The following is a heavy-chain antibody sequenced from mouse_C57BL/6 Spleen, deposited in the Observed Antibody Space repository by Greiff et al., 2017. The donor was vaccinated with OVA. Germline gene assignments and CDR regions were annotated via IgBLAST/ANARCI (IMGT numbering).Heavy chain of an antibody. J-gene: IGHJ4*01. D-gene: IGHD2-1*01. CDR1: GYTFTSYW. Sequence: QVQLKQPGAELVRPGSSVKLSCKASGYTFTSYWMDWVKQRPGQGLEWIGNIYPSDSETHYNQKFKDKATLTVDTSSSTAYMELHSLTSEDSAVYFCARRDYYGNYLGYAMDYWGQGTSVTVSS. CDR3: ARRDYYGNYLGYAMDY. V-gene: IGHV1-61*01. CDR2: IYPSDSET.